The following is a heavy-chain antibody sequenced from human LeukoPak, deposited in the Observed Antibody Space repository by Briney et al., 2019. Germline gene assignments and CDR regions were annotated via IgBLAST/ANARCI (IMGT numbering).Heavy chain of an antibody. V-gene: IGHV4-34*01. D-gene: IGHD2-2*02. CDR3: ATGRNGVVPAPILGVGPWYNYHYMDV. J-gene: IGHJ6*03. CDR2: IDHSGTT. Sequence: QPSETLSLTCVVYGGSFSGYYWSWIRQPPGKGLEWVGEIDHSGTTNYNPSLKSRVTMSVDTSKNQFSLMVSSVTAADTAVYYCATGRNGVVPAPILGVGPWYNYHYMDVWGKGTTVTVSS. CDR1: GGSFSGYY.